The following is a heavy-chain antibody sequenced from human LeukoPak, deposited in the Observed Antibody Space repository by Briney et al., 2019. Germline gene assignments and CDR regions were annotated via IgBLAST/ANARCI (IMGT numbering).Heavy chain of an antibody. CDR3: AKDIAAAGPHPSFDY. V-gene: IGHV3-74*01. J-gene: IGHJ4*02. CDR2: INGDGSDT. Sequence: PGGSLRLSCAASGFTFSSYWMHWVRQAPGKGLVWVSRINGDGSDTTYADSVKGQFTISRDNSRNTLYLQMNSLRAEDTAVYYCAKDIAAAGPHPSFDYWGQGTLVTVSS. D-gene: IGHD6-13*01. CDR1: GFTFSSYW.